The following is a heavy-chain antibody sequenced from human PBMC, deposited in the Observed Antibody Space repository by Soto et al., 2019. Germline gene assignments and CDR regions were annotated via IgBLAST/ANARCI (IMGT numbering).Heavy chain of an antibody. CDR3: ARGYCTATICDPWFDP. CDR2: IYPGDPDT. V-gene: IGHV5-51*01. Sequence: PGESLKISCQGSGYAFSSYWIAWVRQMPGKGLEWMGIIYPGDPDTRYSPSFQGQVTISVDKSITTAYLQWSSLKASDTAMYYWARGYCTATICDPWFDPWGQGTLVTVSS. D-gene: IGHD2-8*02. CDR1: GYAFSSYW. J-gene: IGHJ5*02.